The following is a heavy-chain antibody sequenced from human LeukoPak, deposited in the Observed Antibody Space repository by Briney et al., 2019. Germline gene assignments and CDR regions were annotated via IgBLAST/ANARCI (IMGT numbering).Heavy chain of an antibody. CDR2: ISAYGHT. V-gene: IGHV1-18*01. D-gene: IGHD3-3*01. CDR3: ARETASGYLGFDF. Sequence: ASVKVSCKASGGTFSSYAISWVRQAPGQGLEWMGWISAYGHTKLARNLKARVTVTIDTSTTTAYMELRSLSSDDTAVYFCARETASGYLGFDFWGQGTLITVSS. J-gene: IGHJ4*02. CDR1: GGTFSSYA.